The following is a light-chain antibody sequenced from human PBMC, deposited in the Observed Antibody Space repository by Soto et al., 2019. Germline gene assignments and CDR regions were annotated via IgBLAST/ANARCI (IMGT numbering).Light chain of an antibody. V-gene: IGLV2-14*01. CDR1: SSDVGGYNY. Sequence: QSVLTQPASVSGSPGQSITISCTGTSSDVGGYNYVSWYQQHPGKAPKLIIYEVSHRPSGASNHFSGYKSGNTASLTTSGLQAEEEADYYCSSYTSTSTPCVFGTGIKVIV. CDR3: SSYTSTSTPCV. J-gene: IGLJ1*01. CDR2: EVS.